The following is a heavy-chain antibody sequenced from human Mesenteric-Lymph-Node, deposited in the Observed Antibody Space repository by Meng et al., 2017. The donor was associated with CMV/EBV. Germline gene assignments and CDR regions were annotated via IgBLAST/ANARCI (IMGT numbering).Heavy chain of an antibody. CDR1: GYTFTSYG. J-gene: IGHJ5*02. CDR2: ISAYNGNT. D-gene: IGHD6-19*01. Sequence: ASVKVSCKASGYTFTSYGISWVRQAPGQGLEWMGWISAYNGNTNYTQNLQGRVTMTTDTSTSTAYMELRSLRSDDTAVYYCARDRGSEAVAGRFDPWGQGTLVTVSS. V-gene: IGHV1-18*01. CDR3: ARDRGSEAVAGRFDP.